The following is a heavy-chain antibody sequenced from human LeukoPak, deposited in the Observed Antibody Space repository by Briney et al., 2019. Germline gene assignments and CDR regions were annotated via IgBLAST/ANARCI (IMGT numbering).Heavy chain of an antibody. CDR1: GFTFSSFW. CDR2: INSDGSIT. CDR3: VSGYCSGGSCHTTNSPFDY. J-gene: IGHJ4*02. D-gene: IGHD2-15*01. Sequence: GSLRLSCAASGFTFSSFWMHWVRQAPGKGLVWVSRINSDGSITTYADSVKGRFTISRDNAKNTLYLQMNSLRAEDTAVYHCVSGYCSGGSCHTTNSPFDYWGQGTLVTVSS. V-gene: IGHV3-74*01.